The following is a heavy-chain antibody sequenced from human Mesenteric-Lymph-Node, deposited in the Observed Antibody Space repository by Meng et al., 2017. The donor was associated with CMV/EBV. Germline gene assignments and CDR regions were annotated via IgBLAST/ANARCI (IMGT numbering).Heavy chain of an antibody. J-gene: IGHJ4*02. D-gene: IGHD2-2*01. V-gene: IGHV4-39*07. CDR1: GGSFSSYY. CDR2: IYYSGST. CDR3: ARVPRIVVVPAANGFDY. Sequence: SETLSLTCAVYGGSFSSYYWGWIRQPPGKGLEWIGSIYYSGSTYYNPSLKSRVTISVDTSKNQFSLKLSSVTAADTAVYYCARVPRIVVVPAANGFDYWGQGTLVTVSS.